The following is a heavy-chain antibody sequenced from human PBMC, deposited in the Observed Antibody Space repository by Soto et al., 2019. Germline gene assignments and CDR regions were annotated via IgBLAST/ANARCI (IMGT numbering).Heavy chain of an antibody. CDR1: GSTFSNYG. D-gene: IGHD3-10*01. V-gene: IGHV3-33*01. J-gene: IGHJ4*02. CDR2: VWYDGTTK. Sequence: QVQLVESGGGVVQPGTSLRLSCAASGSTFSNYGMHWVRQAPGKGLEWVAVVWYDGTTKFYPDSVKGRLTISRDNSNNTLYLQMNSLRVEDTAVYYCATVDNYYGSVFWGQGTLVTVSS. CDR3: ATVDNYYGSVF.